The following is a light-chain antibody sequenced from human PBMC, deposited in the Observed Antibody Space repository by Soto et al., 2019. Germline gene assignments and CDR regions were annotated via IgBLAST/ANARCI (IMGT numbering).Light chain of an antibody. CDR3: QQCRNWPLT. J-gene: IGKJ4*01. CDR1: QNAYNN. Sequence: EIVMTQSPATLSVSPGEGATLSCKASQNAYNNLAWYQQRPGQPPRLLIYDASTRATGISARLSGSGYGAEFTLTISSLQSEDFAVYFCQQCRNWPLTFGGGTKVESK. CDR2: DAS. V-gene: IGKV3-15*01.